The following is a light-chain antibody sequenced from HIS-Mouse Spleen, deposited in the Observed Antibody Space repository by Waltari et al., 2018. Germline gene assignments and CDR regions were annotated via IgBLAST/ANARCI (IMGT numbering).Light chain of an antibody. CDR3: SSYAGSNNLV. V-gene: IGLV2-8*01. CDR1: SSDVGGYNY. CDR2: EVS. J-gene: IGLJ2*01. Sequence: QSALTQPPSASGSPGQLVTISCTGTSSDVGGYNYVSWYQQHPGKAPKLMIYEVSKRPSGVPDRFSGSKSGNTASLTVSGLQAEDEADYYGSSYAGSNNLVFGGGTKLTVL.